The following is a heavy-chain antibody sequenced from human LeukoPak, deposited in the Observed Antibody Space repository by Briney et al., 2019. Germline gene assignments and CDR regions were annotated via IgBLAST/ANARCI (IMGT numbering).Heavy chain of an antibody. Sequence: SETLSLTCTVSGGSISSYYWSWIRQPAGKGLEWIGRIYTSGSTNYNPSLKSRVTMSVDTSKNQFSLKLSSVTAADTAVYYCARVRGYCSSTSCRYSADYYYYMDVWGKGTTVTVSS. V-gene: IGHV4-4*07. CDR3: ARVRGYCSSTSCRYSADYYYYMDV. J-gene: IGHJ6*03. CDR2: IYTSGST. D-gene: IGHD2-2*01. CDR1: GGSISSYY.